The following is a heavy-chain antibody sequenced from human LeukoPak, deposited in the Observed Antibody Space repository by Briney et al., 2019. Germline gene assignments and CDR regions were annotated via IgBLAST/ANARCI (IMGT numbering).Heavy chain of an antibody. Sequence: SHTLSLTCAISGDSVSSNSAAWNWIRKSPSRGLGWLGRTYYRSKWYNDYAVSVKSRITITPDTSKHQFSLQLNSVTPEDTAVYYCARLVIIPWDAFDIWGQGTMVTASS. D-gene: IGHD3-9*01. J-gene: IGHJ3*02. CDR2: TYYRSKWYN. V-gene: IGHV6-1*01. CDR3: ARLVIIPWDAFDI. CDR1: GDSVSSNSAA.